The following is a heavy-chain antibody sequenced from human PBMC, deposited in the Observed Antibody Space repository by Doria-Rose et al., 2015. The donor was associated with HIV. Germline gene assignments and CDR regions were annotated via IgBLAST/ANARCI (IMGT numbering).Heavy chain of an antibody. CDR2: IFSDDDR. CDR3: ARIKSSRWYHKYYFDF. V-gene: IGHV2-26*01. CDR1: GVSLSSPGMG. Sequence: SGPVLVKPTETLTLTCTVSGVSLSSPGMGVSWIRQPPGKALEWLANIFSDDDRSYKTSQKSRLTISRGTSKSQVVLTTTDMDPVDTATYYCARIKSSRWYHKYYFDFWGQGTLVIVSA. J-gene: IGHJ4*02. D-gene: IGHD6-13*01.